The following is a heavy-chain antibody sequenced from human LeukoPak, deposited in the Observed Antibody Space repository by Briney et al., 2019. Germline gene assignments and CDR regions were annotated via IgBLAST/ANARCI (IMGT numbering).Heavy chain of an antibody. CDR2: ISSSSSYI. CDR3: ASQGATMGPFDY. J-gene: IGHJ4*02. Sequence: GGSLRLSCAASGFTFGSYSMNWVRQAPGKGLEWVSSISSSSSYIYYADSVKGRFTISRDNAKNSLYLQMNSLRAEDTAVYYCASQGATMGPFDYWGQGTLVTVSS. D-gene: IGHD1-26*01. CDR1: GFTFGSYS. V-gene: IGHV3-21*01.